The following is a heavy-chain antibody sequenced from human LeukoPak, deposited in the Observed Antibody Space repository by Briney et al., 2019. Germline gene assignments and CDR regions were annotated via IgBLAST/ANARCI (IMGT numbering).Heavy chain of an antibody. Sequence: ASVKVSCKASGYTFTSYGINWVRQATGQGLEWMGWMNPNSGNTGYAQKFQDRVTMTRNTSISTAYMELSSLRSEDTAVYYCARGILWFGDDVWGKGTTVTISS. J-gene: IGHJ6*04. V-gene: IGHV1-8*02. CDR1: GYTFTSYG. CDR3: ARGILWFGDDV. D-gene: IGHD3-10*01. CDR2: MNPNSGNT.